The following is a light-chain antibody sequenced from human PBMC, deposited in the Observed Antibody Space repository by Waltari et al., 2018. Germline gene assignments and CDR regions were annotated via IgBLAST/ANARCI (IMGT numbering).Light chain of an antibody. Sequence: DIQMSQSPSSLSASVGDRVTITCRASQGISSYLNWYQQKPGKAPKLLIYYANSVASGVPSRFSGSGSWTEFTLTISSLQPEDFATYYCQQGNSNPPWTFGQGTKVEIK. J-gene: IGKJ1*01. V-gene: IGKV1-39*01. CDR3: QQGNSNPPWT. CDR2: YAN. CDR1: QGISSY.